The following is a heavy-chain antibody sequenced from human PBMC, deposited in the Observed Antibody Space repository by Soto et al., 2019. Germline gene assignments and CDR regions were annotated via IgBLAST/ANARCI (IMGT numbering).Heavy chain of an antibody. CDR1: GGTFSSYA. Sequence: SVKLSCKASGGTFSSYASSWVRQAPGQGLEWMGEIIPIFGTANYAQKFQGRVTITADESTSTAYMELSSLRSEDTAVYYCARDRGPSSGYYPYWFDPWGQGTLVTVS. CDR2: IIPIFGTA. D-gene: IGHD3-22*01. CDR3: ARDRGPSSGYYPYWFDP. V-gene: IGHV1-69*13. J-gene: IGHJ5*02.